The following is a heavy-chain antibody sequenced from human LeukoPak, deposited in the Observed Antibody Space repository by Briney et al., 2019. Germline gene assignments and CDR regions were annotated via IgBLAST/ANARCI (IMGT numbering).Heavy chain of an antibody. V-gene: IGHV3-20*04. CDR2: INWNGGST. CDR1: GFTFDDYG. CDR3: AKSVLAYQDY. D-gene: IGHD3-3*01. J-gene: IGHJ4*02. Sequence: GGSLRLSCAASGFTFDDYGMSWVRQAPGKGLEWVSGINWNGGSTGYADSVKGRFTISRDNSKNTLYLQMNSLRAEDTAVYYCAKSVLAYQDYWGQGTLVTVSS.